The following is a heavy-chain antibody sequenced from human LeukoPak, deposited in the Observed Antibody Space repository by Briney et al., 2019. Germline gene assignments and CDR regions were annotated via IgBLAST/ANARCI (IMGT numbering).Heavy chain of an antibody. D-gene: IGHD6-19*01. CDR3: ARDGLGSGWYSVWFDP. J-gene: IGHJ5*02. CDR2: IYSSGST. V-gene: IGHV4-4*07. CDR1: GGSISSYY. Sequence: SSETLSLTCTVSGGSISSYYWSWIRQPAGKGLEWIGRIYSSGSTNYNPSLKSRVTMSIDTSKNQFSLKLSSVTAADTAMYYCARDGLGSGWYSVWFDPWGQGTLVTVSS.